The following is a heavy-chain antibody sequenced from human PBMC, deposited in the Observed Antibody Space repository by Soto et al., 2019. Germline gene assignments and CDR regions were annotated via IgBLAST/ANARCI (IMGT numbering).Heavy chain of an antibody. CDR3: ARHHPYRPSQNWFGP. CDR1: GYTFSSYW. CDR2: IDISDSYT. D-gene: IGHD2-2*01. Sequence: EVQLVQSGAEVKKPGESLRISCQGSGYTFSSYWISWVRQMPGKGLEWMGRIDISDSYTTYSPSFQGHVTISADKSICAAYLQWSSLMASDTAMYYCARHHPYRPSQNWFGPWGQGTLVIVSS. J-gene: IGHJ5*02. V-gene: IGHV5-10-1*03.